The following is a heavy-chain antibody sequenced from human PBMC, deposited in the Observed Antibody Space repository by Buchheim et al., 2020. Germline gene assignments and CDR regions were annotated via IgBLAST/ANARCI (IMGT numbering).Heavy chain of an antibody. D-gene: IGHD3-22*01. CDR2: ISSSSSTI. CDR3: AAYYYDSSGTQEFDY. CDR1: GFTFSSYS. J-gene: IGHJ4*02. V-gene: IGHV3-48*01. Sequence: EVQLVESGGGLVQPGGSLRLSCAASGFTFSSYSMNWVRQAPGKGLEWVSYISSSSSTIYYEDSVKGRFTISRDNAKNSLYLKMNSLRAEDTAVYYCAAYYYDSSGTQEFDYWGQGTL.